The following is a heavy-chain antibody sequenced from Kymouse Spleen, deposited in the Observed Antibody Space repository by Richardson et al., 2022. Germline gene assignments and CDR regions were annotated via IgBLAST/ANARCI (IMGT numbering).Heavy chain of an antibody. D-gene: IGHD1-20*01,IGHD1-7*01. J-gene: IGHJ3*02. CDR1: GFTFSSYG. V-gene: IGHV3-33*01. CDR2: IWYDGSNK. CDR3: ASGITGTLDAFDI. Sequence: QVQLVESGGGVVQPGRSLRLSCAASGFTFSSYGMHWVRQAPGKGLEWVAVIWYDGSNKYYADSVKGRFTISRDNSKNTLYLQMNSLRAEDTAVYYCASGITGTLDAFDIWGQGTMVTVSS.